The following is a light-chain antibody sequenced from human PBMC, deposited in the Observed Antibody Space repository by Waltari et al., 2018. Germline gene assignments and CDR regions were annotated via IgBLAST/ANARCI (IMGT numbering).Light chain of an antibody. V-gene: IGLV8-61*01. Sequence: QTVVTQEPSLSVSTGGTVTLTCDLSSGSVSSTSYPTWYQQTPGQPPRTLVYKGISRSSGVPDRFSGSILGNTAALTITGAQADDESDYYCSMYMGSGVWVFGGGTKLTVL. CDR2: KGI. CDR1: SGSVSSTSY. CDR3: SMYMGSGVWV. J-gene: IGLJ3*02.